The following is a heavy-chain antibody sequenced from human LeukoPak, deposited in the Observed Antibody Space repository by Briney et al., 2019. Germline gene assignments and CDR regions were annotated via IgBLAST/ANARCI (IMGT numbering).Heavy chain of an antibody. D-gene: IGHD1-26*01. CDR3: ARDLSSESYTHLDY. V-gene: IGHV7-4-1*02. Sequence: ASVKVSCKASGYTFTSYAMKWVRQAPGQGLEWMGWINTNTGNPTYAQGFTGRFVFSLDTSVSTAYLQISSLKAEDPAVYYCARDLSSESYTHLDYWGQGTLVTVSS. CDR2: INTNTGNP. J-gene: IGHJ4*02. CDR1: GYTFTSYA.